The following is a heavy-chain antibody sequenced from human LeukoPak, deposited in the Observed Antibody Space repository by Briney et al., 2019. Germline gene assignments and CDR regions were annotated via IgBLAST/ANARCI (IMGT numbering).Heavy chain of an antibody. CDR1: GYTLTELS. D-gene: IGHD1-26*01. CDR2: FDPEDGET. J-gene: IGHJ3*02. V-gene: IGHV1-24*01. Sequence: ASVKVSCKVSGYTLTELSMHWVRQAPGKGLEWMGGFDPEDGETIYAQKFQGRVTMTEDTSTDTAYMELNSLRAEDTAVYYCARGQTRSGSSFGDRAFDIWGRGTMVTVSS. CDR3: ARGQTRSGSSFGDRAFDI.